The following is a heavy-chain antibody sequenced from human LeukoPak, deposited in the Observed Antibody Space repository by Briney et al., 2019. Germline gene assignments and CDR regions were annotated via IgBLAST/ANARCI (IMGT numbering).Heavy chain of an antibody. D-gene: IGHD2-15*01. V-gene: IGHV3-64*01. CDR2: ISTNGRST. Sequence: GGSLRLSCAASGFTFSNYAMHWVRQVPGKGLEYVSAISTNGRSTYYANSVKGRFTISRDNSKNTLYLQMNSLRAEDTAVYYCARSGVVAANWFDPWGQGTLVTVSS. CDR3: ARSGVVAANWFDP. CDR1: GFTFSNYA. J-gene: IGHJ5*02.